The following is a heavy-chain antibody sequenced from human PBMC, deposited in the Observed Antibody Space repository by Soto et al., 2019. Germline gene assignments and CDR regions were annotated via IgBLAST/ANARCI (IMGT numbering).Heavy chain of an antibody. CDR2: INPNSGGT. J-gene: IGHJ6*03. CDR3: ARGGPFYGSGSYIPHYYMDV. V-gene: IGHV1-2*04. Sequence: ASVKVSCKASGYTFTGYYMHWVRQAPGQGLEWMGWINPNSGGTNYAQKFQGWVTMTRDTSISTAYMELSRLRSDDTAVYYCARGGPFYGSGSYIPHYYMDVWGKGTTVTVSS. D-gene: IGHD3-10*01. CDR1: GYTFTGYY.